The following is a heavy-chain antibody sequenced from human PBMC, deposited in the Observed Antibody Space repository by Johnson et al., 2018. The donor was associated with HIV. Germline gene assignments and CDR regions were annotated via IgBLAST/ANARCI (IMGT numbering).Heavy chain of an antibody. V-gene: IGHV3-30-3*01. J-gene: IGHJ3*02. CDR3: ASLIWGGGFDI. CDR1: AFTFSSYA. D-gene: IGHD3-16*01. Sequence: QVQLVESGGGVVQPGRSLRLSCVGSAFTFSSYAMHWVRQAPGKGLEWVAVISYDGSNKFYADSVKGRFTISRDNAKNSLYLQMNSLRAEDTAVYYCASLIWGGGFDIWGQGTIVTVSS. CDR2: ISYDGSNK.